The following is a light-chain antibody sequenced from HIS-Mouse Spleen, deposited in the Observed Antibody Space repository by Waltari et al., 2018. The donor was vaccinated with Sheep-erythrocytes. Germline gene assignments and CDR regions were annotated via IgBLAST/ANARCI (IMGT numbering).Light chain of an antibody. J-gene: IGLJ3*02. CDR1: RSDVGVYNY. V-gene: IGLV2-8*01. Sequence: QSALTQPPSASGSPGPSVPISCTGTRSDVGVYNYVPCYQQPPGNAPKLLIYEVSKRPSGVPDRFSGSKSGNTASLTVSGLQAEDEADYYCSSYAGSNNWVFGGGTKLTVL. CDR2: EVS. CDR3: SSYAGSNNWV.